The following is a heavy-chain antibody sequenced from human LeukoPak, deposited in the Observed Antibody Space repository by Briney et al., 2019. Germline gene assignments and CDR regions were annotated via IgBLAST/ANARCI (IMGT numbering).Heavy chain of an antibody. CDR1: GFTFSDYY. CDR2: ISSSGITI. CDR3: ARGVKYYYYYMDV. V-gene: IGHV3-11*04. Sequence: GGSLRLSCAASGFTFSDYYMTWLRQAPGQGLEGVSYISSSGITIYYTDSVKGRFTISRDNAKNSLYLQMNSLRAEDTAVYYCARGVKYYYYYMDVWGKGTTVTVSS. J-gene: IGHJ6*03.